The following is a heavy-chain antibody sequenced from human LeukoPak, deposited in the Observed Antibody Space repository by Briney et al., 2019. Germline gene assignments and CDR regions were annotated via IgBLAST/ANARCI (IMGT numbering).Heavy chain of an antibody. CDR1: GGSISSGSYY. J-gene: IGHJ4*02. CDR3: ARDVFIRGRLGFDY. CDR2: IYTSGST. Sequence: PSETLSLTCTVSGGSISSGSYYWSWIRQPAGKGLEWIGRIYTSGSTNYNPSLKSRVTISVDTSKNQFSLKLSSVTAADTAVYYCARDVFIRGRLGFDYWGQGTLVTVSS. V-gene: IGHV4-61*02. D-gene: IGHD2-21*01.